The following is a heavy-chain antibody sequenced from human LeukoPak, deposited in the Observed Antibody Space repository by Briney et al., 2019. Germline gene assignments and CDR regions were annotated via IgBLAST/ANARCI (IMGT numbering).Heavy chain of an antibody. CDR2: IYYNGST. CDR1: GGSINIYY. J-gene: IGHJ3*02. CDR3: ASALAGGGQYDAFDI. V-gene: IGHV4-59*08. Sequence: SETLSLTCTVSGGSINIYYWGWIRQPPGKGLEWIGYIYYNGSTSYNPSLKSRVTISIDKSKNQFSLKLSSVTAADTAVYYCASALAGGGQYDAFDIWGQGTMVTVSS. D-gene: IGHD2-15*01.